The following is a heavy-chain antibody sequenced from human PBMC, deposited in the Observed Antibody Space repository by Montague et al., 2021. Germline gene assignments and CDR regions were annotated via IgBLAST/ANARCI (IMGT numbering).Heavy chain of an antibody. CDR2: VYSSGST. Sequence: SETLSLTCSVSGDSITGYHWSWIRLPPGKGLEWIGYVYSSGSTSYNPSLKSRVIISVESAKNQISLTLNSATAADTAVYYCARGHGYDSSWFYWGQGTLIFVSA. V-gene: IGHV4-59*12. CDR1: GDSITGYH. CDR3: ARGHGYDSSWFY. D-gene: IGHD6-13*01. J-gene: IGHJ4*02.